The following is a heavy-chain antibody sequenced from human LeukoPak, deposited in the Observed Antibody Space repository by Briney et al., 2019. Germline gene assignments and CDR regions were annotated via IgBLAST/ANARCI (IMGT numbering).Heavy chain of an antibody. J-gene: IGHJ4*02. CDR3: ARARPDGYNSDHFDL. D-gene: IGHD5-24*01. Sequence: GESLNISCRASGYIFSDYYIFWVRQAPGQGLEWMGWINPNSGDTRDAQNFQGSVTMTRDTSITTAYMDLSRRRSADTAVYYCARARPDGYNSDHFDLCGQGTLVTVSS. CDR2: INPNSGDT. V-gene: IGHV1-2*02. CDR1: GYIFSDYY.